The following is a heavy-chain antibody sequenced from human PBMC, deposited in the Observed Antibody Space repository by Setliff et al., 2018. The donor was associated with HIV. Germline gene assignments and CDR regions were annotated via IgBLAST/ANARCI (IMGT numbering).Heavy chain of an antibody. CDR2: IYSTGST. D-gene: IGHD4-17*01. Sequence: SETLSLTCTVSGPSINIHYWSWIRQSPGKAFEWIGYIYSTGSTNYNPSLQSRVAISMVASRNQFSLKVTSVTAADTAVYYCAKGAGFYGDYTFDHWGQGRQVTVSS. J-gene: IGHJ4*02. V-gene: IGHV4-59*11. CDR1: GPSINIHY. CDR3: AKGAGFYGDYTFDH.